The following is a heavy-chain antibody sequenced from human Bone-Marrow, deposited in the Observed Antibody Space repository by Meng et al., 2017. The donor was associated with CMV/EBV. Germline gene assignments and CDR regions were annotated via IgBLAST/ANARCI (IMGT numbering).Heavy chain of an antibody. J-gene: IGHJ4*02. CDR1: GFTFDDYA. V-gene: IGHV3-9*01. CDR3: AKVNY. CDR2: ISWNSGSI. Sequence: SLKISCAASGFTFDDYAMHWVRQAPGKGLEWVSGISWNSGSIGYADSVKGRFTISRDNAKNSLYLQMNSLRAEDTAVYYRAKVNYWGQGTLVTVSS.